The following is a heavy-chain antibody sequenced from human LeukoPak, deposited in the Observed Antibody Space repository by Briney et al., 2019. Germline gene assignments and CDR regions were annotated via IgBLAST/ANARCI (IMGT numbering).Heavy chain of an antibody. CDR3: ARGPYCSGGTCYSQYFDY. CDR1: GYTFISYG. V-gene: IGHV1-18*01. D-gene: IGHD2-15*01. J-gene: IGHJ4*02. Sequence: ASVKVSCKASGYTFISYGISWVRQAPGQGLEWMGWISAYNGNTNYAQKLQGRVTMTTDTSTSTAYMELRSLRSDDTAVYYCARGPYCSGGTCYSQYFDYWGQGTLVTVSS. CDR2: ISAYNGNT.